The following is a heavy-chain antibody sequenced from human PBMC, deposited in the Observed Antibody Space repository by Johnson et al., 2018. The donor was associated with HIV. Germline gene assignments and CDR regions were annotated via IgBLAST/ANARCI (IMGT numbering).Heavy chain of an antibody. J-gene: IGHJ3*02. CDR2: IWYDGSNK. V-gene: IGHV3-33*01. Sequence: QVQLVESGGGVVQPGRSLRLSCAASGFTFSSYGMHWVRQAPGKGLEWVAAIWYDGSNKYYVDSVKGRFTISRDNAKNSLYLQMNSLRAEDTAVYYCARDFMYAFDIWGQGTMVTVSS. D-gene: IGHD3-10*02. CDR1: GFTFSSYG. CDR3: ARDFMYAFDI.